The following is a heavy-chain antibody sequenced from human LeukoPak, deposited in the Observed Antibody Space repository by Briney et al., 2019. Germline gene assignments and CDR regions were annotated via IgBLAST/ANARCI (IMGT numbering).Heavy chain of an antibody. J-gene: IGHJ6*02. CDR2: ISPYNGNT. V-gene: IGHV1-18*01. Sequence: ASVKVSCKASGYTLTSYGISWVRQAPGQGLEWLGWISPYNGNTNYAQKLQGRVTMTTDTSTSTAYMELRSLRSDDTAVYYCARVNGDPYYYYYYGMDVWGQGTTVTVSS. D-gene: IGHD4-17*01. CDR3: ARVNGDPYYYYYYGMDV. CDR1: GYTLTSYG.